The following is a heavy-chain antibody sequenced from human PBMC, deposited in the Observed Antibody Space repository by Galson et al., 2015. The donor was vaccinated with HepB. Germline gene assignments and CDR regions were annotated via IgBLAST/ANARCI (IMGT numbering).Heavy chain of an antibody. CDR3: TKAKCSSSSCYSLGWFDP. Sequence: SVKVSCKASGYTFTSYHMHWVRQAPGMGLEWLGGFDPEDGETIYPQKFQGRATMTEDTSTDTAYMELSSLRSDDTAVYYCTKAKCSSSSCYSLGWFDPWGQGTVVTVSA. V-gene: IGHV1-24*01. J-gene: IGHJ5*02. CDR2: FDPEDGET. CDR1: GYTFTSYH. D-gene: IGHD2-21*01.